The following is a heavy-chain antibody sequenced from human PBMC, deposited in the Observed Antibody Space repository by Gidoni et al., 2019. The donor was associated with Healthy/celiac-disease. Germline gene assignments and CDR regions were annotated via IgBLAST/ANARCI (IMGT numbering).Heavy chain of an antibody. CDR1: GGSIGSSGYY. Sequence: QLQLQESGPGLVKLSETLSLTCTVSGGSIGSSGYYWGWIRQPPGKGLEWIGSIYYSGSTYYNPSLKSRVTISVDTSKNQFSLKLSSVTAADTAVYYCARRVGYCSSTSCYQHAFDIWGQGTMVTVSS. V-gene: IGHV4-39*01. CDR2: IYYSGST. D-gene: IGHD2-2*01. CDR3: ARRVGYCSSTSCYQHAFDI. J-gene: IGHJ3*02.